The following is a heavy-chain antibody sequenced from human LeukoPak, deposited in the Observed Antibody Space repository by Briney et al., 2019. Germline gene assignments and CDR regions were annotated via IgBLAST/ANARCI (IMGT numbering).Heavy chain of an antibody. CDR1: GFTVSSNY. D-gene: IGHD3-16*01. Sequence: PGGSLRLSCAASGFTVSSNYMSWVRQAPGKGLEWVSVICSGGSTYYADSVKGRFTISRDNSKNTLYLQMNSLRAEDTAVYYCAREGDSRDFDYWGQGTLVTVSS. V-gene: IGHV3-66*01. CDR2: ICSGGST. CDR3: AREGDSRDFDY. J-gene: IGHJ4*02.